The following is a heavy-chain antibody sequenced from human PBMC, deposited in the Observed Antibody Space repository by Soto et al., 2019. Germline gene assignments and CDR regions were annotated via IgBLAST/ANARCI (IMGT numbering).Heavy chain of an antibody. J-gene: IGHJ4*02. D-gene: IGHD5-18*01. CDR3: ARDSGWLGSYGYFDY. CDR2: ISYDGSNK. V-gene: IGHV3-30-3*01. Sequence: QVQLVESGGGVVQPGRSLRLSCAASGFTFSSYAMHWVRQAPGKGLEWVAVISYDGSNKYYADSVKGRFTISRDNSKNTLYLQMNSLRAEDTAVYYCARDSGWLGSYGYFDYWGQGTLVTVSS. CDR1: GFTFSSYA.